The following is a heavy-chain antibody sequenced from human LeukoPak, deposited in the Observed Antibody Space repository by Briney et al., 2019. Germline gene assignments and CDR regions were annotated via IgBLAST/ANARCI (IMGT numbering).Heavy chain of an antibody. D-gene: IGHD2-2*01. V-gene: IGHV4-38-2*02. CDR1: GNSISSGYY. J-gene: IGHJ5*02. Sequence: SETLSLTCTVSGNSISSGYYWGWIRQPPGKGLEWIGSIYHTGSTYYNPSLKSRVTISVDTSKNQFSLELSSVTAADTAVYYCARPHCSSTSCYGETYGWFDPWGQGTLVTVSS. CDR3: ARPHCSSTSCYGETYGWFDP. CDR2: IYHTGST.